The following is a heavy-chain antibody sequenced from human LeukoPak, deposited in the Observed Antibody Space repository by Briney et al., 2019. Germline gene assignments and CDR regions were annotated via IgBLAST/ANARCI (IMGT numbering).Heavy chain of an antibody. CDR1: GFTFSSYE. CDR3: ARLRSKYWFDP. D-gene: IGHD4-11*01. CDR2: ITSSGNTM. J-gene: IGHJ5*02. V-gene: IGHV3-48*03. Sequence: GGSLRLSCAASGFTFSSYEMNWVRQAPGKGLEWVSFITSSGNTMYYADSVKGRFTISRDNAKNPLYLQMNSLRADDTAVYYCARLRSKYWFDPWGQGTLVTVSS.